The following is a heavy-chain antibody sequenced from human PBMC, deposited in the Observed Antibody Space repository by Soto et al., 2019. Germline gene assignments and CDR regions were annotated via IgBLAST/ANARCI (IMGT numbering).Heavy chain of an antibody. J-gene: IGHJ4*02. CDR2: ISGGGDTT. D-gene: IGHD3-10*01. Sequence: EVQLLESGGGLVQPGGSLRLSCAASGFTFNNYAMTWVRQAPGKGLEWVSAISGGGDTTSYAYSVKGRFTVSSDGSKNTLDLQMGSLRAEDTARYYCATGRCGSGSRPTLVDFWVQGTLVTFAS. CDR3: ATGRCGSGSRPTLVDF. CDR1: GFTFNNYA. V-gene: IGHV3-23*01.